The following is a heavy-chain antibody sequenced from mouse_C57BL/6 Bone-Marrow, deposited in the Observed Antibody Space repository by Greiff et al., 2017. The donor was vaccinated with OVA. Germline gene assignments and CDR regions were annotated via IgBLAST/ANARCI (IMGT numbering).Heavy chain of an antibody. CDR2: IRLKSDNYAT. Sequence: EVMLVESGGGLVQPGGSMKLSCVASGFTFRNYWMNWVRQSPEKGLEWVAQIRLKSDNYATHYAESVKGRFTISRDDSKSSVYLQMNNLRAEDTGIYYCTGGGRDDWGQGTTLTVSS. CDR3: TGGGRDD. J-gene: IGHJ2*01. CDR1: GFTFRNYW. V-gene: IGHV6-3*01. D-gene: IGHD3-3*01.